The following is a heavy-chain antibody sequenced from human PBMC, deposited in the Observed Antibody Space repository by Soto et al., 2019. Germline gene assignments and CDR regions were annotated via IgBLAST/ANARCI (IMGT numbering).Heavy chain of an antibody. V-gene: IGHV5-51*01. J-gene: IGHJ4*02. Sequence: GESLKISCKGSGYSFTSYWIGWVRQMPGKGLEWMGIIYPGDSDTRYSPSFQGQVTISADKSISTAYLQWSSLKASDTAMYYCARLKRTVVGATYFDYWGQGTLVTVSS. CDR1: GYSFTSYW. D-gene: IGHD1-26*01. CDR3: ARLKRTVVGATYFDY. CDR2: IYPGDSDT.